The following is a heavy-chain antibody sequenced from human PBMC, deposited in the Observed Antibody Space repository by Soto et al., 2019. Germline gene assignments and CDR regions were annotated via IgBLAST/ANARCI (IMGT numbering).Heavy chain of an antibody. D-gene: IGHD3-3*01. Sequence: PSETLSLTCTVSGGSISSSSYYWGWIRQPPGKGLEWIGSIYYSGSTYYNPSLKSRVTISVDTSKNQFSLKLSSVTAADTAVYYCARDPNYDFWSGYYFSSYGMDVWGQGTTVTVSS. CDR2: IYYSGST. CDR3: ARDPNYDFWSGYYFSSYGMDV. V-gene: IGHV4-39*02. J-gene: IGHJ6*02. CDR1: GGSISSSSYY.